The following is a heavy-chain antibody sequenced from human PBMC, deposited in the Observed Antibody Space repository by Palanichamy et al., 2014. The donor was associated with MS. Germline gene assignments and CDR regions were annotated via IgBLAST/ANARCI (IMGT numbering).Heavy chain of an antibody. J-gene: IGHJ3*02. Sequence: TWGRSGPALVKPTQTLTLTCTFSGFSLSTSGMCVSWIRQPPGKALEWLALIDWDDDKYYSTSLKTRLTISKDTSKNQVVLTMTNMDPVDTATYYCARIPGRYSSGWMYAFDIWGQGTMVTVSS. D-gene: IGHD6-19*01. CDR3: ARIPGRYSSGWMYAFDI. CDR2: IDWDDDK. V-gene: IGHV2-70*01. CDR1: GFSLSTSGMC.